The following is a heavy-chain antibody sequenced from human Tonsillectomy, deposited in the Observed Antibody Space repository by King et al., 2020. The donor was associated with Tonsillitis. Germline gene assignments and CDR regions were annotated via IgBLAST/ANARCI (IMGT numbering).Heavy chain of an antibody. CDR1: GFTFSSYS. CDR2: ISSSSRYI. J-gene: IGHJ6*02. V-gene: IGHV3-21*01. CDR3: ALGDYDFWSGYYNHYYYGMDV. D-gene: IGHD3-3*01. Sequence: GQLVQSGGGLVKPGGSLRLSCAASGFTFSSYSMNWVRQAPGKGLEWVSSISSSSRYIYYADSVKGRFTISRDNAKNSLYLQMNSLRAEDTAVYYCALGDYDFWSGYYNHYYYGMDVWGQGTTVTVSS.